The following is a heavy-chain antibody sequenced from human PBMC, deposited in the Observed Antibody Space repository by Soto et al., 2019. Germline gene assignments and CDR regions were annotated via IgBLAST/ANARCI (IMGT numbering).Heavy chain of an antibody. CDR1: GHTLTDYY. Sequence: ASVKVSCKASGHTLTDYYMHWVRQAPGQGLEWMGWTSPNSGGANYAQKFQDRVTMTRDTSISTVYMELSRLRSDDTAVYYCVSRDYNYWGQGTLVTVSS. CDR3: VSRDYNY. J-gene: IGHJ4*02. CDR2: TSPNSGGA. V-gene: IGHV1-2*02. D-gene: IGHD4-17*01.